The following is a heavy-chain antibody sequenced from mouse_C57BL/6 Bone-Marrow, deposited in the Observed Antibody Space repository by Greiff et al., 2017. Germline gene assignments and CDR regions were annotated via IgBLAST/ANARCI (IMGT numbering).Heavy chain of an antibody. J-gene: IGHJ4*01. V-gene: IGHV1-80*01. D-gene: IGHD2-4*01. CDR1: GYAFSSYW. CDR2: IYPGDGDT. Sequence: LQQSGAELVKPGASVKISCKASGYAFSSYWMNWVKQRPGKGLEWIGQIYPGDGDTNSNGKFKGKATLTADKSSSTAYMQLSSLTSEDSAVYFCARLGGLRREAMDYWGQGTSVTVSS. CDR3: ARLGGLRREAMDY.